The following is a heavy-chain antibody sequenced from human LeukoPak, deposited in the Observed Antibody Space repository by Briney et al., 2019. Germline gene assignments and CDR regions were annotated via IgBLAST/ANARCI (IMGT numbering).Heavy chain of an antibody. J-gene: IGHJ1*01. D-gene: IGHD3-22*01. CDR1: GGPISSYY. CDR3: ARDYDSSGYYWS. CDR2: IYYSGST. Sequence: SETLSLTCTVSGGPISSYYWSWIRQPPGKGLEWIGYIYYSGSTNYNPSLKSRVTISVDTSKNQFTLKLNSVTAADTAVYYCARDYDSSGYYWSWGQGTLVTVSS. V-gene: IGHV4-59*01.